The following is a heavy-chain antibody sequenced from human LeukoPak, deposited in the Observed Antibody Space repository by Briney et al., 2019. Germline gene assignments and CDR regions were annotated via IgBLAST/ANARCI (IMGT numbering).Heavy chain of an antibody. CDR1: GDSMRSGGYY. Sequence: SQTLSLTCNVSGDSMRSGGYYWTWIRQHPGKGPEWIGYIYYSGSTYYNPSLKSRISMSVDTSKNQFSVKLTSVTAADTAVYFCARGDGSHSYTKGFDIWGQGTLVTVSS. CDR2: IYYSGST. D-gene: IGHD3-16*01. V-gene: IGHV4-31*03. CDR3: ARGDGSHSYTKGFDI. J-gene: IGHJ3*02.